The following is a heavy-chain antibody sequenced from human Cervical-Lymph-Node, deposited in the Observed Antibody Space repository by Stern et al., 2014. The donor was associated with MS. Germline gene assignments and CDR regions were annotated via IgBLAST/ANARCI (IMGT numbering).Heavy chain of an antibody. CDR1: GYIFTYYY. V-gene: IGHV1-2*02. CDR2: INPKSGGT. CDR3: TRALRIADRPSPGGHWFDP. Sequence: VQLVESGAEVEKPGASVKVSCKASGYIFTYYYLHWVRQAPGQGLEWMGRINPKSGGTSYAQSFQGRVTLTRDTSITTAYMDLSRLTSDDTAVYYCTRALRIADRPSPGGHWFDPWGQGTLVIVSS. D-gene: IGHD6-6*01. J-gene: IGHJ5*02.